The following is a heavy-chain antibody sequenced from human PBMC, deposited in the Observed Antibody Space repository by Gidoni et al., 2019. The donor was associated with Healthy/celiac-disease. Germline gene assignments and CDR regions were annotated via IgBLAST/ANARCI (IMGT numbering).Heavy chain of an antibody. J-gene: IGHJ4*02. CDR3: AGLSGSYYALDY. D-gene: IGHD1-26*01. CDR1: GGTISSYY. CDR2: IYYSGRT. V-gene: IGHV4-59*01. Sequence: QEQLQEPGPGLAKPSETLSLTCTVSGGTISSYYWSWIRQPPGKGLEWIGYIYYSGRTNYNPSLKSRVTMSVDTSKNPFSLKLSSVTAANTAVYYCAGLSGSYYALDYWGQGTLVTVSS.